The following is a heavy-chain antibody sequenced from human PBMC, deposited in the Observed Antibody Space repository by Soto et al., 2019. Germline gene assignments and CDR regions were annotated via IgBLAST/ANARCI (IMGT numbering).Heavy chain of an antibody. Sequence: EVQLVESGGGLVKPGGSLRLSCAASGFTFSSYSMNWVRQAPGKGLEWVSSISSSSSYVYYADSVKGRFTISRDNAKNSLYLQMNSLRAEDTAVYYCARDLYSSSARYFDYWGQGTLVTVSS. V-gene: IGHV3-21*01. CDR1: GFTFSSYS. D-gene: IGHD6-6*01. CDR2: ISSSSSYV. J-gene: IGHJ4*02. CDR3: ARDLYSSSARYFDY.